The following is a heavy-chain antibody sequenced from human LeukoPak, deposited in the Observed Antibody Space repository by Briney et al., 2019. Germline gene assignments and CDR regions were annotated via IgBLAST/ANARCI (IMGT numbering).Heavy chain of an antibody. CDR2: IGIRGDT. D-gene: IGHD6-19*01. J-gene: IGHJ4*02. Sequence: GGSLRLSCAASGFTFIDYDMHWVRQVIGKGLEWVSAIGIRGDTHYSGSVKGRFTISRENAESPLYLQMNSLRAEDTAVYYCARGGIQVSGIDEFDYWGQGTLVTVSS. V-gene: IGHV3-13*01. CDR1: GFTFIDYD. CDR3: ARGGIQVSGIDEFDY.